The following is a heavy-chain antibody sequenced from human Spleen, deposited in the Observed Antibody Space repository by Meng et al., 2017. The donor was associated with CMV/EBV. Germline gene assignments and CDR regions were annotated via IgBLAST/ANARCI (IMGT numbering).Heavy chain of an antibody. J-gene: IGHJ6*02. Sequence: ASVKVSCKASGYTFTGYYMHRVRQAPGQGLEWMGWINPNSGGTNYAQKFQGRVTMTRDTSISTAYMELSRLRSDDTAVYYCAADPSNYYYYGMDVWGQGTTVTVSS. CDR1: GYTFTGYY. CDR2: INPNSGGT. CDR3: AADPSNYYYYGMDV. V-gene: IGHV1-2*02.